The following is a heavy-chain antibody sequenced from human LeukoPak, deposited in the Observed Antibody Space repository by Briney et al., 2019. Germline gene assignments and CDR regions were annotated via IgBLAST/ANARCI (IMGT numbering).Heavy chain of an antibody. V-gene: IGHV3-21*01. CDR2: ISSSSSYI. J-gene: IGHJ3*02. CDR3: AREPWEWELAAFDI. Sequence: AGGSLRLSCAASGFTFSSYSMNWVRQAPGKGLEWVSSISSSSSYIYYADSVKGRFTISRDNAKNSLYLQMNSLRAEDTAVYYCAREPWEWELAAFDIWGQGTMVTVSS. CDR1: GFTFSSYS. D-gene: IGHD1-26*01.